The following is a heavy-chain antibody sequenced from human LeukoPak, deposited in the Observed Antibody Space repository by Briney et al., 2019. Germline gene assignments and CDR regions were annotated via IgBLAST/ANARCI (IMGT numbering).Heavy chain of an antibody. CDR2: ISYDGSNK. J-gene: IGHJ4*02. CDR1: GFTFSSYA. Sequence: PGGSLRLSCAASGFTFSSYAMHWIRQAPGKGLEWVAVISYDGSNKYYADSVKGRFTISRDNSKNTLYLQMNSLRAEDTAVYYCAREEAVGYWGQGTLVTVSS. D-gene: IGHD2-15*01. CDR3: AREEAVGY. V-gene: IGHV3-30-3*01.